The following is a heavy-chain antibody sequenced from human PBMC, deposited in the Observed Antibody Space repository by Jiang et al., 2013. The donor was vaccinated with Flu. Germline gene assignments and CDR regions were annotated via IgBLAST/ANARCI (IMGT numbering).Heavy chain of an antibody. V-gene: IGHV4-59*08. CDR1: GGSISSYY. CDR3: ARLGSSWYWGYFQH. D-gene: IGHD6-13*01. CDR2: IYYSGST. J-gene: IGHJ1*01. Sequence: GSGLVKPSETLSLTCTVSGGSISSYYWSWIRQPPGKGLEWIGYIYYSGSTNYNPSLKSRVTISVDTSKNQFSLKLSSVTAADTAVYYCARLGSSWYWGYFQHWGQGTLVTVSS.